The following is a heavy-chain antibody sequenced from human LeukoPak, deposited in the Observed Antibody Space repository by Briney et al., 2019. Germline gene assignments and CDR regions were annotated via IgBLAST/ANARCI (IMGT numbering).Heavy chain of an antibody. CDR1: GGTFNSHI. CDR3: ARVTLRRSQYNWFDP. V-gene: IGHV1-69*08. CDR2: ITPILGTT. Sequence: ASVKVSCKASGGTFNSHIFSWVRQAPGQGLEWMGRITPILGTTNYAQKFQGRITITADKSTSTAYMELISLRSEDTAVYYCARVTLRRSQYNWFDPWGQGTLVTVSS. J-gene: IGHJ5*02. D-gene: IGHD1-26*01.